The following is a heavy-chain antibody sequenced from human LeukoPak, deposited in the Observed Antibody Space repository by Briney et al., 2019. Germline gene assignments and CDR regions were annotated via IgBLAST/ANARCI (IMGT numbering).Heavy chain of an antibody. V-gene: IGHV6-1*01. CDR3: ARYYYDSRAESWFDP. CDR2: TYYRSKWFH. J-gene: IGHJ5*02. CDR1: GDSVSSNSAT. D-gene: IGHD3-22*01. Sequence: SQTLSLTCAISGDSVSSNSATWNWIRQSPSRGLEWLGRTYYRSKWFHDYTTSVKSRITINPDTSKNQFSLQLNSVTPEDTAVYYCARYYYDSRAESWFDPWGQGTLVTVSS.